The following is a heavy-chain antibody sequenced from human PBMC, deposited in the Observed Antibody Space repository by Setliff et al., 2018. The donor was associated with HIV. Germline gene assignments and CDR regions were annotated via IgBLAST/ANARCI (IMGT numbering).Heavy chain of an antibody. V-gene: IGHV3-11*04. D-gene: IGHD2-2*01. J-gene: IGHJ1*01. CDR3: AREPTRHTNSPRGRYFQY. CDR1: GFSFSDYS. Sequence: GGSLRLSCVASGFSFSDYSMNWIRRAPGKGLEWVSYISSSGRTTDYADSLKGRFTISRANAKKSLYLQMTSLRAEDTAVYYCAREPTRHTNSPRGRYFQYWGQGTLVTVSS. CDR2: ISSSGRTT.